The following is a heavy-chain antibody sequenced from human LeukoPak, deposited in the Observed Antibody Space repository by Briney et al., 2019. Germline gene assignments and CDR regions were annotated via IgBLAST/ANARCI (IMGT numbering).Heavy chain of an antibody. Sequence: GGSLRLSCAASGFTVSSNYMSWVRQAPGKGLEWVTVIYSGGGTYYADSVKGRFTISRDNSKNTLYLQMSSLRPEDTAVYYCARVGAAAVFGVAISPPDYWGQGTPVTASS. CDR1: GFTVSSNY. J-gene: IGHJ4*02. D-gene: IGHD3-3*01. CDR2: IYSGGGT. CDR3: ARVGAAAVFGVAISPPDY. V-gene: IGHV3-66*01.